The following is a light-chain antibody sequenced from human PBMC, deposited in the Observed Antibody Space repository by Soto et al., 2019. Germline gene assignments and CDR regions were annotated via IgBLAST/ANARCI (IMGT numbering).Light chain of an antibody. CDR3: QHRSNWPWT. CDR1: QFIPIH. J-gene: IGKJ1*01. CDR2: DAF. Sequence: EIVFTQSSLTLSFSPVERATLSCRASQFIPIHLAWYQQKPGQPPRLLIYDAFNRAAGIPARFSGSGSGTDFTLTISSLEPEDFAVYYCQHRSNWPWTFGQGTKVDIK. V-gene: IGKV3-11*01.